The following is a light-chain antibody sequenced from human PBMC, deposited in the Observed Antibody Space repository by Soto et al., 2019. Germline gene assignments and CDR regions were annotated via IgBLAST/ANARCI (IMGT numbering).Light chain of an antibody. CDR1: RSDIGSYNY. V-gene: IGLV2-14*01. CDR3: ISYTGSSTSYV. CDR2: GVS. J-gene: IGLJ1*01. Sequence: QSVLTQPASVSGSPGQSITISCSGTRSDIGSYNYVAWYQQFPGKTPKILIYGVSNRPSGVSSRFSGSKSGNTASLTISGLRAEDEADYYCISYTGSSTSYVFGSGTKATVL.